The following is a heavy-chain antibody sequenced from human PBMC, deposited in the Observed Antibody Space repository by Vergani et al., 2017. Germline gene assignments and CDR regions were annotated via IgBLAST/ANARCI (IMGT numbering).Heavy chain of an antibody. Sequence: QVSLVESGGGVVQPGRSLLLTCSASGFGFKNFAMHWVRQAPGKGLEWVATISKDGTHDYYEPSVRGRFAVSRDNFQNTMYLQMDRLTTDDTAVYFCARDGTDIXVSSSDYSHLLYYWVQGILVTVSS. CDR1: GFGFKNFA. CDR3: ARDGTDIXVSSSDYSHLLYY. D-gene: IGHD3-22*01. CDR2: ISKDGTHD. V-gene: IGHV3-30*03. J-gene: IGHJ4*02.